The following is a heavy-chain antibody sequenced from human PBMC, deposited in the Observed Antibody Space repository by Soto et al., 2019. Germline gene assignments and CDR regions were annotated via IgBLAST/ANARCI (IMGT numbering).Heavy chain of an antibody. CDR1: GLNVFGSY. D-gene: IGHD3-22*01. Sequence: RGSLRPSCADSGLNVFGSYMNFFRPSPEKWLEWISVIYPDDNTYYAESVRGRFTLSKDSSRNTVSLQMNSLRAEDTAVYYCARLPGAFYYDNSDYDFHDYWGQGTMVTVSS. CDR2: IYPDDNT. J-gene: IGHJ4*02. V-gene: IGHV3-53*01. CDR3: ARLPGAFYYDNSDYDFHDY.